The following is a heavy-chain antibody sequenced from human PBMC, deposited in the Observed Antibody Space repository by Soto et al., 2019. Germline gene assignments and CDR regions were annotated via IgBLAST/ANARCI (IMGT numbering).Heavy chain of an antibody. D-gene: IGHD5-12*01. CDR3: ARAGYTGYLVDY. CDR1: GGSISSYY. J-gene: IGHJ4*02. CDR2: IYYSGST. Sequence: SETLSLTCTVSGGSISSYYWSWIRQPPGKGLEWIGYIYYSGSTNYNPSLKSRVTISVDTSKNQFSLKLSSVTAADTAVYYCARAGYTGYLVDYWGQGTLVTVSS. V-gene: IGHV4-59*08.